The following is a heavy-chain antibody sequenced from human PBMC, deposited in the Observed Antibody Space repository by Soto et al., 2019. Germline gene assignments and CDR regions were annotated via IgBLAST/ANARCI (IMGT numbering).Heavy chain of an antibody. V-gene: IGHV1-18*04. Sequence: ASVKVSCKASGYTFTSYGISWVRQAPGQGLEWMGWISAYNGNTNYAQKLQGRVTMTTDTSTSTAYMELRSLRSDDTAVYYCARDYYDSSGYNAWVSFEYWGQATLVTVSS. D-gene: IGHD3-22*01. J-gene: IGHJ4*02. CDR3: ARDYYDSSGYNAWVSFEY. CDR2: ISAYNGNT. CDR1: GYTFTSYG.